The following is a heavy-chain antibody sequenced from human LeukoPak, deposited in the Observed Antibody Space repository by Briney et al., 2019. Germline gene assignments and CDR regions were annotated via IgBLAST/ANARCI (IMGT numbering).Heavy chain of an antibody. V-gene: IGHV1-24*01. Sequence: ASVKVSCKVSEYTLTELSMHWVRQAPGKGLEWMGGFDPEDGETIYAQKFQGRVTMTEDTSTDTAYMDLSSLRSEDTAFYYCAAPAVADRYYFDYWGQGTLVTVSS. D-gene: IGHD6-19*01. CDR2: FDPEDGET. CDR1: EYTLTELS. J-gene: IGHJ4*02. CDR3: AAPAVADRYYFDY.